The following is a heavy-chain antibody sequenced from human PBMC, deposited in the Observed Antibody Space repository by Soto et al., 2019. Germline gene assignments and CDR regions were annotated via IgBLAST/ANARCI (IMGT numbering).Heavy chain of an antibody. D-gene: IGHD3-10*01. CDR1: GGSISSYY. Sequence: SETLSLTCTVSGGSISSYYWSWIRQPPGKGLEWIGYIYYSGSTNYNPSLKSRVTISVDTSKNQFSLKLSSVTAADTAVYYCARLRSDSGSADYWGQGTLVTVSS. V-gene: IGHV4-59*01. J-gene: IGHJ4*02. CDR2: IYYSGST. CDR3: ARLRSDSGSADY.